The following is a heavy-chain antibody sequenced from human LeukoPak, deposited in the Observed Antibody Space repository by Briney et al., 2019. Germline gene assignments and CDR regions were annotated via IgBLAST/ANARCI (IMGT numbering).Heavy chain of an antibody. CDR1: GGSFSGYY. V-gene: IGHV4-34*01. CDR2: INRSGST. D-gene: IGHD5-12*01. J-gene: IGHJ6*02. CDR3: ASLDSCYASPYYGMDV. Sequence: SETLSLTCAVYGGSFSGYYWSWIRQPPGKGLEWIGEINRSGSTNYNPSLKSRVTISVDTSKNQFSLKLSSVTAADTAVYYCASLDSCYASPYYGMDVWGQGTTVTVSS.